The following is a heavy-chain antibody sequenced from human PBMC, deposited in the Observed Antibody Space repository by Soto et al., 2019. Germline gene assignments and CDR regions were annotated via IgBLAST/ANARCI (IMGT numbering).Heavy chain of an antibody. CDR3: ARVTRGNNLYYFSGLDV. D-gene: IGHD5-18*01. CDR2: ISYEGSNT. CDR1: GFTFDTYG. V-gene: IGHV3-30-3*01. Sequence: QVHLVESGGGVAQPGRSLRLSCVASGFTFDTYGIHWVRQAPGKGLQWVALISYEGSNTYYADSVRGRFTISRDNSKNTLYLQINALRPDDTGVYYCARVTRGNNLYYFSGLDVWGRGTSVTVSS. J-gene: IGHJ6*02.